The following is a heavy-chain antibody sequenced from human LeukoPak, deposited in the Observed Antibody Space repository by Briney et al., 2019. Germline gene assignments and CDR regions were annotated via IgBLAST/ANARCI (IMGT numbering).Heavy chain of an antibody. CDR1: GFTFSSYA. CDR3: AREFWGAFDS. V-gene: IGHV3-23*01. D-gene: IGHD7-27*01. Sequence: GGSLRLSCAASGFTFSSYAMSWVRQAPGKGLEWVSAISGSGGSTYYADSVRGRFTISRDNPKNTVFLQMNSLRAEDTAVYYCAREFWGAFDSWGQGTLVTVSS. J-gene: IGHJ4*02. CDR2: ISGSGGST.